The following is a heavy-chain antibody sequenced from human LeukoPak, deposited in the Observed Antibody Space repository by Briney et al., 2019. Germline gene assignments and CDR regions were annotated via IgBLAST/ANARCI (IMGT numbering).Heavy chain of an antibody. CDR3: ARESNGSSWDDAFDI. V-gene: IGHV3-30*19. Sequence: GTSLRLSCAASGFTFSSYGMHWVRQAPGKGLEWVAVIWHDGSDKYYADSVKGRFTISRDNSKNTLYLQMNSLRAEDTAVYYCARESNGSSWDDAFDIWGQGTMVTVSS. D-gene: IGHD6-6*01. CDR1: GFTFSSYG. J-gene: IGHJ3*02. CDR2: IWHDGSDK.